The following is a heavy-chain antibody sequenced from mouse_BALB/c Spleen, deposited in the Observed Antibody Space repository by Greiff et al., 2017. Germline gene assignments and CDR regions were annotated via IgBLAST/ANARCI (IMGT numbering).Heavy chain of an antibody. Sequence: EVKVVESGGGLVQPGGSRKLSCAASGFTFSSFGMHWVRQAPEKGLEWVAYISSGSSTIYYADTVKGRFTISRDNPKNTLFLQMTSLRSEDTAMYYCARSGGNAMDYWGQGTSVTVSS. CDR2: ISSGSSTI. V-gene: IGHV5-17*02. CDR1: GFTFSSFG. CDR3: ARSGGNAMDY. J-gene: IGHJ4*01.